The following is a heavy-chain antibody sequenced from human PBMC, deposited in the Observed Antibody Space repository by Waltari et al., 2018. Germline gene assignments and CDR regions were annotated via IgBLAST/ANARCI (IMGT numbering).Heavy chain of an antibody. J-gene: IGHJ6*03. V-gene: IGHV3-48*04. Sequence: EVQLVESGGGLVQPGGSLRLSCAASGFTFSSYSMNWVRQAPGKGLEWVSYISSSSSTIYYADSVKDRFTISRDNAKNSLYLQMNSLRAEDTAVYYCARAGLAWYYYYMDVWGKGTTVTISS. CDR2: ISSSSSTI. CDR1: GFTFSSYS. CDR3: ARAGLAWYYYYMDV.